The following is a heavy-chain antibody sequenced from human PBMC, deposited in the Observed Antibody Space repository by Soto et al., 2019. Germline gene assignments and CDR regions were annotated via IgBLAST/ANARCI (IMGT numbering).Heavy chain of an antibody. CDR1: GFPFSSYG. J-gene: IGHJ4*02. CDR3: AGGQYYFDY. Sequence: QVQLVESGGGVVQPGRSLRLSCAASGFPFSSYGMHWVRQAPGKGLDWVAPISYDGTNQYYADSVKGRFTVSRDNSKNTLYLHMSSLRAEDTAVYYSAGGQYYFDYCGQGTLVSVSS. D-gene: IGHD2-15*01. V-gene: IGHV3-30*03. CDR2: ISYDGTNQ.